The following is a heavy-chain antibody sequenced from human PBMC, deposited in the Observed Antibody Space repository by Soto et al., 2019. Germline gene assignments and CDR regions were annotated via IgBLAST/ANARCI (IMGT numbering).Heavy chain of an antibody. J-gene: IGHJ4*02. CDR3: AKDFTSGYDSYFDS. V-gene: IGHV3-9*01. CDR2: INWNSGYI. CDR1: GFTFDDYA. D-gene: IGHD5-12*01. Sequence: DVQLVESGGGLVQPGRSLRLSCAASGFTFDDYAMHWVRQAPGKGLEWVSGINWNSGYIGYADSVKGRFTISRDNAKNSLYLQMNNLRADEDTALYYCAKDFTSGYDSYFDSWGQGTLVTVSS.